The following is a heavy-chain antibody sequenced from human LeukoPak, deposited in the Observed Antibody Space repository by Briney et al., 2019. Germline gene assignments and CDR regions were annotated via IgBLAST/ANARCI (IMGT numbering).Heavy chain of an antibody. D-gene: IGHD3-22*01. J-gene: IGHJ4*02. CDR2: VIPILGIA. CDR3: ARAGSYYYDSSGYSVDY. Sequence: SVKVSCKASGGTFSSYAISWVRQAPGQGLEWMGRVIPILGIANYAQKFQGRVTITADKSTSTAYMELSSLRSEDTAVYYCARAGSYYYDSSGYSVDYWGQGTLVTVSS. CDR1: GGTFSSYA. V-gene: IGHV1-69*04.